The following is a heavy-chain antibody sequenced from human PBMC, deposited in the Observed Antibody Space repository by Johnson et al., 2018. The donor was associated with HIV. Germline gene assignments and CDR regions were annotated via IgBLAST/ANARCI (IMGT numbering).Heavy chain of an antibody. V-gene: IGHV3-23*04. D-gene: IGHD1-26*01. CDR2: ISGSGGST. J-gene: IGHJ3*02. Sequence: MLLVESGGGVVQPGGSLRLSCAASGFTFSTYGMHWVRQAPGKGLEWVSAISGSGGSTYYADSVKGRVTISRDNSKNTLYLQMNSLRAEDTAVYYCAKDRPPSDIIVGASAHDAFDIWGQGTMVTVSS. CDR1: GFTFSTYG. CDR3: AKDRPPSDIIVGASAHDAFDI.